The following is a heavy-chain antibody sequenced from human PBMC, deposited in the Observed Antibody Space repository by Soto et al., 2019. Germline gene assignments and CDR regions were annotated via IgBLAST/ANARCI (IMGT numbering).Heavy chain of an antibody. CDR2: INPNSGGT. V-gene: IGHV1-2*02. CDR3: ARVFGSGWPLNYYYGMDV. D-gene: IGHD6-19*01. CDR1: GYTFTGYY. J-gene: IGHJ6*02. Sequence: ASVKVSCKASGYTFTGYYMHCVRQAPGQGLEWMGWINPNSGGTNYAQKFQGRVTMTRDTSISTAYMELSRLRSDDTAVYYCARVFGSGWPLNYYYGMDVWGQGTTVTVSS.